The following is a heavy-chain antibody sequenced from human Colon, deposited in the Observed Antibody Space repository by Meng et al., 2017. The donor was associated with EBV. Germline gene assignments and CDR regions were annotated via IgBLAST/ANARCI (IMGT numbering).Heavy chain of an antibody. Sequence: EVALVRSGGGIVQAGGSLRLSCAASGFTFSHYWMHWVRQAPGKGLVWVSRIKNDGSFTAYADSVKGRFTISRDNAKNTLYLQMNSLRAEDTAVYYCAKSDYFDNWGQGTLVTVSS. CDR3: AKSDYFDN. V-gene: IGHV3-74*01. J-gene: IGHJ4*02. CDR2: IKNDGSFT. CDR1: GFTFSHYW.